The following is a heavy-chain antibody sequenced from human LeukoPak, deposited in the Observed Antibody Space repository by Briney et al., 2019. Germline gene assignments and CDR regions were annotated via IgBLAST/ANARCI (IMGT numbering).Heavy chain of an antibody. V-gene: IGHV1-18*01. CDR3: ARDTIAARPGWFDP. CDR2: ISAYNGNT. Sequence: ASVKVSCRASGYTFTTYGLNWVRQAPGLGLEWMGWISAYNGNTKDAEKFQDRVTMTTDTSTSTAYMELRNLRPDDTAVYYCARDTIAARPGWFDPWGQGTLVTVSS. D-gene: IGHD6-6*01. CDR1: GYTFTTYG. J-gene: IGHJ5*02.